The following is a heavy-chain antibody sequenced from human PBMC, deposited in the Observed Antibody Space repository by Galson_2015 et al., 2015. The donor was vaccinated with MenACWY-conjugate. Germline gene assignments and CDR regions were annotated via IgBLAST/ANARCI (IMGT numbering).Heavy chain of an antibody. CDR3: ARDAGPPHDSSGYYYY. Sequence: SLRLSCAASGFTFSSYAMSWVRQAPGKGLEWVSAISGSGGSTYYADSVKGRFTISRDNSKNTLYLQMNSLRAEDTAVYYCARDAGPPHDSSGYYYYWGQGTLVTVSS. J-gene: IGHJ4*02. D-gene: IGHD3-22*01. CDR2: ISGSGGST. V-gene: IGHV3-23*01. CDR1: GFTFSSYA.